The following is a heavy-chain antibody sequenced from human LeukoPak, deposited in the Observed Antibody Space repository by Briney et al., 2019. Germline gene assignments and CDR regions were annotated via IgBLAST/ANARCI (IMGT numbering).Heavy chain of an antibody. CDR2: ISGSGGSP. D-gene: IGHD2-2*01. Sequence: TGGSLRLSCAASGFTFSSYTMTWVRQAPGKGLEWVSTISGSGGSPYYADSVKGRFTISRDNSKNTLSLQMNSLRAEDTAVYYCAKVVVVPAATTKTYYFDYRGQGTLVTVSS. V-gene: IGHV3-23*01. CDR1: GFTFSSYT. CDR3: AKVVVVPAATTKTYYFDY. J-gene: IGHJ4*02.